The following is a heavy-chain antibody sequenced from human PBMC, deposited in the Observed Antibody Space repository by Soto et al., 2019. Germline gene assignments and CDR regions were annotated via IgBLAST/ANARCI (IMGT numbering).Heavy chain of an antibody. CDR1: GGSFSGYY. D-gene: IGHD4-4*01. CDR3: ARNPRNAPTNFDY. J-gene: IGHJ4*02. CDR2: INHSGST. V-gene: IGHV4-34*01. Sequence: PSETLSLTCAVYGGSFSGYYWSWIRQPPGKGLEWIGEINHSGSTNYNPSLKSRVTISVDTSKNQFSLKLSSVTAADTAVYYCARNPRNAPTNFDYWGQGTLVTVSS.